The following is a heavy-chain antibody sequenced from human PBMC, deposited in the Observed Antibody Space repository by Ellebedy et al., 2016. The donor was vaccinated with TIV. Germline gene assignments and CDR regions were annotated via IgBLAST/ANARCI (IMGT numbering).Heavy chain of an antibody. CDR3: AREYCSGGSCRNYFAP. CDR1: GFTFSTYW. V-gene: IGHV3-7*01. D-gene: IGHD2-15*01. Sequence: GESLKISCAASGFTFSTYWMGWVRQAAGKGLEWVANTKQDGSEKYYVDSVMGRFTISRHNAKNSLYLQMNSLRAEDTAIYYCAREYCSGGSCRNYFAPWGRGTLVTVSS. J-gene: IGHJ5*02. CDR2: TKQDGSEK.